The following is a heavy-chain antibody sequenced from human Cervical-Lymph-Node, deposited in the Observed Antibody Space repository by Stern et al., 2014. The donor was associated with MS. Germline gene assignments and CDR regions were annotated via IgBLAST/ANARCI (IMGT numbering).Heavy chain of an antibody. Sequence: QVNLRESGPTLVKPTQTLTLTCTFSGFSLNTRGVGVGWIRQPPGKALEWLALIYWNDDKRYSPSLKSRLTITKDTSRSQVVLTITKLDPVDTATYFCSLDPGYWGQGILVTVSS. CDR3: SLDPGY. J-gene: IGHJ4*02. CDR1: GFSLNTRGVG. V-gene: IGHV2-5*01. CDR2: IYWNDDK.